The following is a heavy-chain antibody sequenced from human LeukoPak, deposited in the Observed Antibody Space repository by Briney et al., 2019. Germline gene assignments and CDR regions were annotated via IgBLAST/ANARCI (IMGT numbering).Heavy chain of an antibody. CDR3: ARARTTRGFDY. CDR1: GFTFNSYS. V-gene: IGHV3-33*01. Sequence: PGGSLRLSCAASGFTFNSYSIHWVRQAPGKGLGWVAFIWYDGSNKYYADSVKGRFTISRDNSKNTLYLQMNSLRAEDTAVYYCARARTTRGFDYWGQGTLVTVSS. CDR2: IWYDGSNK. J-gene: IGHJ4*02. D-gene: IGHD4-17*01.